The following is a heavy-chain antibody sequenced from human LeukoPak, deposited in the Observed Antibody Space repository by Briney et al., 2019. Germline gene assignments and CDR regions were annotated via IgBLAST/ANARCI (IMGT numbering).Heavy chain of an antibody. D-gene: IGHD1-26*01. Sequence: SETLSLTCTVSGYSISSGYYWGWIRQSPGKGLEWIGSIYHSGSTYYNPSLKSRVTISVDTSKNQFSLKLSSVTAADTAVYYCARDSSSGSYRTFDYWGQGTLVTVSS. V-gene: IGHV4-38-2*02. CDR1: GYSISSGYY. CDR3: ARDSSSGSYRTFDY. CDR2: IYHSGST. J-gene: IGHJ4*02.